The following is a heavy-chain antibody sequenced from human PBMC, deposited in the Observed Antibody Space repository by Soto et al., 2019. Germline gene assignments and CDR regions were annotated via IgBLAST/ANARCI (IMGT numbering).Heavy chain of an antibody. Sequence: EVQVVESGGGLIQPGGSLRLSCAASGFNVRNSYMSWVRQAPGKGLEWVSVIYGDGTTFYAGSVKGRSTLSRDESKNTLVLQMNKLTVEDTAIYSCTREFYLGGWHHHWGQGTLVSVSS. CDR3: TREFYLGGWHHH. V-gene: IGHV3-53*01. D-gene: IGHD6-19*01. CDR2: IYGDGTT. J-gene: IGHJ5*02. CDR1: GFNVRNSY.